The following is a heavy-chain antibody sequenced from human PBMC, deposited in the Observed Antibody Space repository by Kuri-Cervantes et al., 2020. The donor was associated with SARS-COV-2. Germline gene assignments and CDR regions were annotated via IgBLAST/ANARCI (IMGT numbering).Heavy chain of an antibody. D-gene: IGHD3-3*01. CDR1: GFTVNSNY. Sequence: GESLKISCAASGFTVNSNYMSWVRQAPGKGLEWVSVIYSSGSTNYADSVKGRFTISRDNFKNTLYLQMSSLRAEDTAVYYCARGRGPGDFWSGLNWFDPWGQGTLVTV. V-gene: IGHV3-53*01. J-gene: IGHJ5*02. CDR3: ARGRGPGDFWSGLNWFDP. CDR2: IYSSGST.